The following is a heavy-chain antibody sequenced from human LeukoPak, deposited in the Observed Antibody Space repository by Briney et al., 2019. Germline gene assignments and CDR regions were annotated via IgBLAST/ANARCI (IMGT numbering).Heavy chain of an antibody. J-gene: IGHJ4*02. D-gene: IGHD4-17*01. CDR1: GFTFSSYA. CDR2: ISGSGGST. V-gene: IGHV3-23*01. CDR3: AKDPDGDYVLDY. Sequence: GGSLRLSCAASGFTFSSYAMSWVRQAPGKGLEWASAISGSGGSTYYADSVKGRFTISRDNSKNTLYLQMNSLRAEDTAVYYCAKDPDGDYVLDYWGQGTLVTVSS.